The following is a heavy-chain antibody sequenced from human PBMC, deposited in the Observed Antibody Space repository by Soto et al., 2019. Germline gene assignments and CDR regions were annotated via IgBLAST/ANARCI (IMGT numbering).Heavy chain of an antibody. D-gene: IGHD2-15*01. CDR3: AGSRGFGFDF. CDR2: LSGDNGDI. J-gene: IGHJ4*02. Sequence: QVQLVQSGDELKKPGASVKVSCKASDYTFNSYGISWVRKALGQGLEWMGWLSGDNGDIKYAQKFQGRVTMTTDISTSTVYMELRSLSSDDTAVYFCAGSRGFGFDFWGQGTLVTVSS. V-gene: IGHV1-18*01. CDR1: DYTFNSYG.